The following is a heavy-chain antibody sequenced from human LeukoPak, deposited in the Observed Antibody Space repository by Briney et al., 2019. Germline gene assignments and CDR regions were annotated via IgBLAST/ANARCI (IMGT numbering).Heavy chain of an antibody. D-gene: IGHD2-2*01. Sequence: GGSLRDSPVASGLTFSSYAISGVPPAPGKGLEWVSAISGSGGSTYYADSVKGRFTISRDNSKNTLYLQMNSLRAEDTAVYYCAKATGYCSSTSCYFTIYYYGMDVWGQGTTVTVSS. CDR2: ISGSGGST. J-gene: IGHJ6*02. V-gene: IGHV3-23*01. CDR3: AKATGYCSSTSCYFTIYYYGMDV. CDR1: GLTFSSYA.